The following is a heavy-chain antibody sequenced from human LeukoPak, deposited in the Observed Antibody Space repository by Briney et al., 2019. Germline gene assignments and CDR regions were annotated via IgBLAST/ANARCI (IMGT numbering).Heavy chain of an antibody. CDR2: IDTDGRTT. CDR1: GITFSAYW. V-gene: IGHV3-74*01. CDR3: ARGGATVVRLLVY. D-gene: IGHD4-23*01. J-gene: IGHJ4*02. Sequence: PGGSLRLSCAASGITFSAYWMHWVRQAPGKGLEWVASIDTDGRTTAYVDSVKGRFTTSRDNAKSTLYMQLNSLRDEDTAVYYCARGGATVVRLLVYWGQGTLVTVSP.